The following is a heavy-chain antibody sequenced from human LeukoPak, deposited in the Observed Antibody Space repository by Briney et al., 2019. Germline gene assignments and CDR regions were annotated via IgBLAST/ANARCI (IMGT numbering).Heavy chain of an antibody. CDR3: ARDDSSGYYYVSGAFDI. CDR2: IYYSGST. J-gene: IGHJ3*02. V-gene: IGHV4-61*01. D-gene: IGHD3-22*01. Sequence: PSETLSLTCTVSGGSVSSGSYYWSWIRQPPGKGLEWIGYIYYSGSTNYNPSLKSRVTISVDTSKNQFSLKLSSVTAADTAVYYCARDDSSGYYYVSGAFDIWGQGTMVTVSS. CDR1: GGSVSSGSYY.